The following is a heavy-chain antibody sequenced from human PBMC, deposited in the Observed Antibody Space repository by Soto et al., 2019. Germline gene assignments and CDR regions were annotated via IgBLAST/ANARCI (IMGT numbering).Heavy chain of an antibody. J-gene: IGHJ4*02. D-gene: IGHD1-26*01. Sequence: QVHLVQSGAEVKKPGASVKVSCKASGYTFTVYYVHWVRQAPGQGLEWMGWIKPNSGGTNFAQKFQGRVTMTRDTSINTAYMELSSLRSDDTAVYYCVRAIHSSYLYDYLGQGTLVTVSS. CDR2: IKPNSGGT. CDR1: GYTFTVYY. V-gene: IGHV1-2*02. CDR3: VRAIHSSYLYDY.